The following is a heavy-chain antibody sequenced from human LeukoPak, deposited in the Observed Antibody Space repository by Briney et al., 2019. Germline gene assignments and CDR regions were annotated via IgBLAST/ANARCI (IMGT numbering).Heavy chain of an antibody. Sequence: PGGSLRLSCATFGFTFDDYGMSWVRQAPGKGLEWVSGINWNGGSTGYADSVKGRFSISRDNAKNALYLQMNSLRAEDTALYYCASGVVAANYFDYWGQGTLVTVSS. D-gene: IGHD2-15*01. CDR2: INWNGGST. CDR1: GFTFDDYG. V-gene: IGHV3-20*04. CDR3: ASGVVAANYFDY. J-gene: IGHJ4*02.